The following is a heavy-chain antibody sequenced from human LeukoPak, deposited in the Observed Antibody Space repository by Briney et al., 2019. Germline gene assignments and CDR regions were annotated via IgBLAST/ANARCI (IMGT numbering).Heavy chain of an antibody. D-gene: IGHD6-13*01. CDR3: ARGGNSSSWYNFDY. V-gene: IGHV3-13*01. Sequence: GGSLRFSCAASGFTFSSYDMHWVRQATGKGLEWVSAIGTAGDTYYPGSVKGRFTISRENAKNSLYLQMNSLRAEDTAVYYCARGGNSSSWYNFDYWGQGTLVTVSS. CDR2: IGTAGDT. CDR1: GFTFSSYD. J-gene: IGHJ4*02.